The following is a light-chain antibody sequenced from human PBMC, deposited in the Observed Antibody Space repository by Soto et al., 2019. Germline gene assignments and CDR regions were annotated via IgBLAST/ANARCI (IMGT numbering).Light chain of an antibody. J-gene: IGKJ3*01. CDR3: QQYYTTPFT. V-gene: IGKV4-1*01. CDR1: QTILYSSNNKNF. CDR2: WAS. Sequence: DIVLTQSPDSLAVSLGERATINCKSSQTILYSSNNKNFLAWYQQKAGHPPKLLIYWASTRESGVPDRFNASASETYFTLTISNKHAEDVAVYYCQQYYTTPFTYGPGTKVDNK.